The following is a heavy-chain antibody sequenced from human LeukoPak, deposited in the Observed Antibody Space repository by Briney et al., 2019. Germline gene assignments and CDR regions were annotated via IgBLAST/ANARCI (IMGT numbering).Heavy chain of an antibody. CDR3: ARPSFGAWDL. D-gene: IGHD1-26*01. CDR1: GGSVSSYY. V-gene: IGHV4-59*02. CDR2: IYYSGST. J-gene: IGHJ4*02. Sequence: KPSETLSLTCTVSGGSVSSYYWSWIRQPPGKGLEWIGYIYYSGSTNYNPSLKSRVTISVDTSKNQFSLKLSSVTAADTAVYYCARPSFGAWDLWGQGTLVTVSS.